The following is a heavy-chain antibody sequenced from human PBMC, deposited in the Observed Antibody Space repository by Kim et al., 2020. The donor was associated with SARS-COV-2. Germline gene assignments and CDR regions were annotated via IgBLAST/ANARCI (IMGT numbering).Heavy chain of an antibody. CDR3: ARAAYSSSWYRGMRAFDI. Sequence: SETLSLTCTVSGGSISSSSYYWGWIRQPPGKGLEWIGSIYYSGSTYYNPSLKSRVTISVDTSKNQFSLKLSSVTAADTAVYYCARAAYSSSWYRGMRAFDIWGQGTMVTVSS. CDR1: GGSISSSSYY. CDR2: IYYSGST. V-gene: IGHV4-39*07. J-gene: IGHJ3*02. D-gene: IGHD6-13*01.